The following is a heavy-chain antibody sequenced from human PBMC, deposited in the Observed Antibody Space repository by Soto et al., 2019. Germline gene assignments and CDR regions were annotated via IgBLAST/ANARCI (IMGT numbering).Heavy chain of an antibody. CDR3: ARDMTRRWKDAFDI. V-gene: IGHV3-33*01. Sequence: QVQLVESGGGVVQPGRSLRLSCAASGFTFSSYGMHWVRQAPGKGLEWVAVIWYDGSNKYYADSVKGRFTISRDNSKNTLYLQMNSLRAEDTAVYYCARDMTRRWKDAFDIWGQGTMVTVSS. CDR1: GFTFSSYG. CDR2: IWYDGSNK. D-gene: IGHD4-17*01. J-gene: IGHJ3*02.